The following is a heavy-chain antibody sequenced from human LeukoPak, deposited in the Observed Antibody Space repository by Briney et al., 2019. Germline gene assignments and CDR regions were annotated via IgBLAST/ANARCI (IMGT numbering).Heavy chain of an antibody. CDR3: AKVGMVTTTHGYFDY. V-gene: IGHV3-30*02. CDR1: GFTFSSYG. CDR2: IRYDGSNK. Sequence: GGSLRLSCAASGFTFSSYGMHWVRQAPGKGLDWGSFIRYDGSNKHYADYVKGRFTISRDNSKYTLYLQMNSLRAEDTAVYYCAKVGMVTTTHGYFDYWGQGTLVSVSS. J-gene: IGHJ4*02. D-gene: IGHD4-17*01.